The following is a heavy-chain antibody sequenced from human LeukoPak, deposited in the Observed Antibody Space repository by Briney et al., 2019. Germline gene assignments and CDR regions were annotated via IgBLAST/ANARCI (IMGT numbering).Heavy chain of an antibody. CDR2: ISAGADST. D-gene: IGHD3-22*01. V-gene: IGHV3-23*01. J-gene: IGHJ4*02. Sequence: GGSLRLSCAASTFTFSSYAMSWVRQAPGKGLEWVSAISAGADSTYYADSVQGRFTISRDNSKNTLFLQMSGLRAEDTAVYFCAKDVRGSGYLGAFDYWGQGTLVTVSS. CDR1: TFTFSSYA. CDR3: AKDVRGSGYLGAFDY.